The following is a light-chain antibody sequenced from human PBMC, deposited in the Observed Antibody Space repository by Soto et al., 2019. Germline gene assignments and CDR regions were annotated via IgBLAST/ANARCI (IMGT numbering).Light chain of an antibody. CDR2: AAY. V-gene: IGKV1-27*01. CDR1: QGISNY. Sequence: IQMTQSPSSLCASLGGRCTITSMASQGISNYLAWYQQKPGKVPKLLIYAAYTLQSGVTSRFSGSGSGTDFTLTISSLQPEDVATYYCQKYNSAPITFSPGTRLEIK. J-gene: IGKJ5*01. CDR3: QKYNSAPIT.